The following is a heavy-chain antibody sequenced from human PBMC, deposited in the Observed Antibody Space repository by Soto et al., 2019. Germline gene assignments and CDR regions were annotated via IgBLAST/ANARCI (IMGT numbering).Heavy chain of an antibody. CDR1: GFTFSSHW. J-gene: IGHJ6*02. Sequence: GGSLRLSCAASGFTFSSHWMSWVRQAPGKGLEWVANIKQDGSEMYYVDSVKGRFTISRDNAQNSLYLQMNSLRAEDTAVYYCEREDYASGSTRSYYGMDVWGQGTTVTVSS. CDR2: IKQDGSEM. CDR3: EREDYASGSTRSYYGMDV. V-gene: IGHV3-7*03. D-gene: IGHD3-10*01.